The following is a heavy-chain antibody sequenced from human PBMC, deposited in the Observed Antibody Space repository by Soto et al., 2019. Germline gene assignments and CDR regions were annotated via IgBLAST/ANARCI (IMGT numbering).Heavy chain of an antibody. D-gene: IGHD6-6*01. J-gene: IGHJ3*02. CDR2: ISTYNRNL. CDR3: AVGSTASGEEAVDI. Sequence: QVQLVQSGAEVNKPGASVKVSCKASGYPFTNHGIIWVRQAPGQRLEWMGWISTYNRNLKYSERFQGRITLTTDTSTSTAYMEMRSLRSDDTAVYYCAVGSTASGEEAVDIWCQGTMVTVSS. CDR1: GYPFTNHG. V-gene: IGHV1-18*04.